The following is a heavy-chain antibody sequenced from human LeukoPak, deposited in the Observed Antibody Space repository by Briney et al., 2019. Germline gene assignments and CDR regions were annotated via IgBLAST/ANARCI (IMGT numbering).Heavy chain of an antibody. CDR1: GGSISNSGYY. Sequence: SETLSLTCTVSGGSISNSGYYWGWIRQPPGKGLEWIGSVYYSGKTNYNPSLKNRVTVSVDTSKNQFSLKLRSVTAADTAVFYCARQGYADFSPRPFDYWGQGTLVTVSS. D-gene: IGHD4-17*01. V-gene: IGHV4-39*01. CDR3: ARQGYADFSPRPFDY. CDR2: VYYSGKT. J-gene: IGHJ4*02.